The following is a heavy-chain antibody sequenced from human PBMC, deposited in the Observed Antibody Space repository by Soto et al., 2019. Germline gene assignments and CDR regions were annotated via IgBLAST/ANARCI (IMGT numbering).Heavy chain of an antibody. D-gene: IGHD6-19*01. Sequence: ASVKGSCKASGGTFSSYAISWGRQAPGQGLEWMGGIIPIFGTANYAQKFQGRVTITADESTSTAYMELNSLRSEDTAVYYCARADGAVAGPFDYWGQGTLVTVSS. J-gene: IGHJ4*02. CDR2: IIPIFGTA. V-gene: IGHV1-69*13. CDR1: GGTFSSYA. CDR3: ARADGAVAGPFDY.